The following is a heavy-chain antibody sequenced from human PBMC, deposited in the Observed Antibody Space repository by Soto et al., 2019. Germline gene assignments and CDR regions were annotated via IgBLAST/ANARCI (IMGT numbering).Heavy chain of an antibody. CDR1: GGSFSGYY. CDR3: ARASPYSSGWDNWFDP. V-gene: IGHV4-59*01. CDR2: IYYSGST. Sequence: PSETLSLTCAVYGGSFSGYYWSWIRQPPGKGLEWIGYIYYSGSTNYNPSLKSRVTISVDTSKNQFSLKLSSVTAADTAVYYCARASPYSSGWDNWFDPWGQGTLVTVSS. J-gene: IGHJ5*02. D-gene: IGHD6-19*01.